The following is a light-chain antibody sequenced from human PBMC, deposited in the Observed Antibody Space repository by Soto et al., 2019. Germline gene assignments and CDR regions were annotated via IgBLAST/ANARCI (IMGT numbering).Light chain of an antibody. CDR1: QSISSR. V-gene: IGKV1-5*03. J-gene: IGKJ2*01. CDR2: KAS. Sequence: DIQMTQSPSTLSASVGDRVTITCRASQSISSRLAWYQQKPGKAPKLLIYKASSLEGGIPSRFSGSGSETEFTLTISSLQPEDFATYYCQQYNSYPYTFGQGTKLEIK. CDR3: QQYNSYPYT.